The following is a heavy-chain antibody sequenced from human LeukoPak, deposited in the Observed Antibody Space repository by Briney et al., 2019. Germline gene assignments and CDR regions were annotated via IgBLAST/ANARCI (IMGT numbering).Heavy chain of an antibody. Sequence: GSVTVSCKVSGYTLTELSMHWVRQAPGRGLEWMGGFDPEDGETIYAQKFQGRVTMTEDTSTDTAYMELSSLRSEDTAVYYCACRDGYNWDYWGQGTLVTVSS. D-gene: IGHD5-24*01. CDR1: GYTLTELS. V-gene: IGHV1-24*01. J-gene: IGHJ4*02. CDR3: ACRDGYNWDY. CDR2: FDPEDGET.